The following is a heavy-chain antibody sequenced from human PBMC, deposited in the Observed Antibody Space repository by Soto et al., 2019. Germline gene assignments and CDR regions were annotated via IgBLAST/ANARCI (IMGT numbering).Heavy chain of an antibody. D-gene: IGHD6-13*01. J-gene: IGHJ4*02. CDR3: ARDPSYSSQTLYY. CDR2: ISSSSSYI. CDR1: GFTFSSYS. Sequence: GGSLRLSCAASGFTFSSYSMNGVRQAPGKGLEWVSSISSSSSYIYYADSVKGRFTISRDNAKNSLYLQMNSLRAEDTAVYYCARDPSYSSQTLYYWGQGTLVPVSS. V-gene: IGHV3-21*01.